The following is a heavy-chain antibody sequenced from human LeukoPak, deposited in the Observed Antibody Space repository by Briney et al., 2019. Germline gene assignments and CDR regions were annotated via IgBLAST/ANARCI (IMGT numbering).Heavy chain of an antibody. J-gene: IGHJ4*02. CDR3: ARYSSGSANYYFHE. Sequence: GESLKISYKVSGHSFTTFWIGWVRQMPGKGVGWMGIIYPGDSDVRYSPSFEGQVTISVDRSLTTAYLQWSSLKASDTAMYYCARYSSGSANYYFHEWGQGTLVTVSS. CDR1: GHSFTTFW. V-gene: IGHV5-51*01. D-gene: IGHD5-12*01. CDR2: IYPGDSDV.